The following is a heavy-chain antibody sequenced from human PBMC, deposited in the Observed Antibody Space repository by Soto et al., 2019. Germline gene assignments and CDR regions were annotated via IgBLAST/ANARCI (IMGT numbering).Heavy chain of an antibody. CDR3: ARGSYYYDSSGYYHY. D-gene: IGHD3-22*01. CDR2: IRDDGST. CDR1: GGSISNHN. Sequence: SETLSLTCSDSGGSISNHNWGWIRLPPGKGLEWIGYIRDDGSTSYNPSLSSRVTMSLDTSKKEFSLKLSSVTAADTAVYYCARGSYYYDSSGYYHYWGQGTLVTVSS. J-gene: IGHJ4*02. V-gene: IGHV4-59*08.